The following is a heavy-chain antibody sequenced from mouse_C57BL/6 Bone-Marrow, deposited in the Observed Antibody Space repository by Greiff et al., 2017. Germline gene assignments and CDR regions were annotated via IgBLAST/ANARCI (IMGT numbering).Heavy chain of an antibody. CDR1: GFTFSDAW. CDR3: GITTVVGRFDY. V-gene: IGHV6-6*01. Sequence: EVKLQESGGGLVQPGGSMKLSCAASGFTFSDAWMDWVRQSPEKGLEWVAEIRNKANNHATYYAESVKGRFTISRVDSKSSVYLQMNSLRAEDTGIYYCGITTVVGRFDYWGQGTTLTVSS. D-gene: IGHD1-1*01. CDR2: IRNKANNHAT. J-gene: IGHJ2*01.